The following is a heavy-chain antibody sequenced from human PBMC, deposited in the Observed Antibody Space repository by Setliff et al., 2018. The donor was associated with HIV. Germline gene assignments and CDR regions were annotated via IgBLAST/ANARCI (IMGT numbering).Heavy chain of an antibody. Sequence: PGGSLRLSCAASGFTFSSYEMNWVRQAPGKGLEWVSFISISGFTIHYGDSVKGRFTVSRDNTRNSLSLQLNSLQAEDTAIYYCARTRALTSRSHTLFHALDVWGRGTQVTVSS. CDR2: ISISGFTI. J-gene: IGHJ6*02. D-gene: IGHD3-10*01. V-gene: IGHV3-48*03. CDR3: ARTRALTSRSHTLFHALDV. CDR1: GFTFSSYE.